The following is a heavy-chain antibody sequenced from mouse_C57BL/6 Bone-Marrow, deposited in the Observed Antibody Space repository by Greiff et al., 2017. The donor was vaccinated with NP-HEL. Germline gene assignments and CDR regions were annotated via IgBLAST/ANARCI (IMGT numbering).Heavy chain of an antibody. CDR2: ISSGGSYT. Sequence: EVQRVESGGDLVKPGGSLKLSCAASGFTFSSYGMSWVRQTPDKRLEWVATISSGGSYTYYPDSVKGRFTISRDNAKNTLYLQMSSLKSEDTAMYYCATVDSAGYVGFAYWGKGTLVTVSA. CDR3: ATVDSAGYVGFAY. D-gene: IGHD3-2*02. J-gene: IGHJ3*01. CDR1: GFTFSSYG. V-gene: IGHV5-6*01.